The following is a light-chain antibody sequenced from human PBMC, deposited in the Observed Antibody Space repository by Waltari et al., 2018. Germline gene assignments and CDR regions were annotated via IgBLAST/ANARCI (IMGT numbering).Light chain of an antibody. Sequence: DIQMTQSPSSLSASWGDRVTITCQASQDITIRLNWYQQRPGKAPKLLIYDASNLERGVPSRXSGSGSGTDFSFTIAXXXPEDIATYYCLQYDDFPMAFGQGTRLDIK. CDR3: LQYDDFPMA. V-gene: IGKV1-33*01. CDR1: QDITIR. CDR2: DAS. J-gene: IGKJ5*01.